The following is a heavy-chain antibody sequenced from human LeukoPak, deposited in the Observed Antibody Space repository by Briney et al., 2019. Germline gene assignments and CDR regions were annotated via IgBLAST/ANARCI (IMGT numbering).Heavy chain of an antibody. D-gene: IGHD3-10*01. J-gene: IGHJ6*03. Sequence: ASVKVSCKASGYTFTSYDINWVRQATGQGLEWMGGIIPIFGTANYAQKFQGRVTITTDESTSTAYMELSSLRSEDTAVYYCARDRGYYYGSGSYYTYYYYYMDVWGKGTTVTVSS. CDR3: ARDRGYYYGSGSYYTYYYYYMDV. CDR2: IIPIFGTA. V-gene: IGHV1-69*05. CDR1: GYTFTSYD.